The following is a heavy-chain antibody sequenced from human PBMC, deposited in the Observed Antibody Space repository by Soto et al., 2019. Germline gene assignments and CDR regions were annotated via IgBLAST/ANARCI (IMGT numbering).Heavy chain of an antibody. D-gene: IGHD3-16*01. Sequence: QVQLVQSGAEVKKPGSSVKVSCKASGGTFSSYAISWVRQAPGQGLEWMGGIIPIFGTANYAQKFQGRVTITADESTSTAYMELSSLRSEDTAVYYCARDYEPRRLSWGERYFDYWGQGTLVTVSS. J-gene: IGHJ4*02. CDR2: IIPIFGTA. CDR1: GGTFSSYA. V-gene: IGHV1-69*12. CDR3: ARDYEPRRLSWGERYFDY.